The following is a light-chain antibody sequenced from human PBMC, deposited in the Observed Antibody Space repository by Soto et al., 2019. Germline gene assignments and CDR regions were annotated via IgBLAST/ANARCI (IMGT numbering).Light chain of an antibody. Sequence: DIRMTQSPSSLSASVGDRVTITCRASQSIKSYLNWYQQTPGKAPKLLIYGASTLQSGVPSRFSGSESGTDFTLTISRLEPEDFAVYFCHQYGTFPITFGQGTRLEIK. CDR1: QSIKSY. V-gene: IGKV1-39*01. J-gene: IGKJ5*01. CDR2: GAS. CDR3: HQYGTFPIT.